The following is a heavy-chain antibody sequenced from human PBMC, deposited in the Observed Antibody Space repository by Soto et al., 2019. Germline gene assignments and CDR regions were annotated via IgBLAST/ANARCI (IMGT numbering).Heavy chain of an antibody. CDR3: ARRYGGNFDY. CDR1: GRSISSVNYY. J-gene: IGHJ4*02. V-gene: IGHV4-61*01. D-gene: IGHD3-16*01. Sequence: SETLSLTCTVSGRSISSVNYYWSWIRQPPGKGLEWIGNIYYSGSTNYNPSLKTRVTISVDTSKNQFSLKLSSVTAADTAVYYCARRYGGNFDYWGQGTLVTVSS. CDR2: IYYSGST.